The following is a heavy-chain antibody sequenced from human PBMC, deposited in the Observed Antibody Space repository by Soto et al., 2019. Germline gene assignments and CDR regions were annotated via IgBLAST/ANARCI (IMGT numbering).Heavy chain of an antibody. D-gene: IGHD6-19*01. CDR2: IVPIFGTT. CDR3: ARVEAVAGLYNYHGLDV. V-gene: IGHV1-69*12. CDR1: GGTFSNYA. J-gene: IGHJ6*02. Sequence: QVQLVQSGAEEKKPGSSVKVSCKVSGGTFSNYAIDWVRLAPGHGLEWMGGIVPIFGTTYYTQKFQGRATIIADDSTTTAYLEMSSLRSEDTAIYYCARVEAVAGLYNYHGLDVWGQGTAVTVSS.